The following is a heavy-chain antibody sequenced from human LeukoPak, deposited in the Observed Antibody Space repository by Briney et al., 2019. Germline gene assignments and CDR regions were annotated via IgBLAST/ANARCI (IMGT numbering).Heavy chain of an antibody. D-gene: IGHD3-22*01. J-gene: IGHJ3*01. Sequence: PGGSLRLSCAASGFTFSSYGMHWVRQAPGKGLEWVAVIWYDGSNKYYADSVKGRFTISRDNSKSTLYLQMNSLRAEDTAVYYCARDLTYYHDSSGFFYDAFDVWGQGTMVTVSS. V-gene: IGHV3-33*01. CDR3: ARDLTYYHDSSGFFYDAFDV. CDR1: GFTFSSYG. CDR2: IWYDGSNK.